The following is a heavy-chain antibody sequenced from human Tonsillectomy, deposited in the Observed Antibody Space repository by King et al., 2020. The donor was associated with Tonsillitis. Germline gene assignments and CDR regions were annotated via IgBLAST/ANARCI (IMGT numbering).Heavy chain of an antibody. CDR2: ISPNSGGT. J-gene: IGHJ3*02. Sequence: VQLVESGAEVKKPGASVQVSCKASGYTFTCYHRHWARQARGQGLEWMGWISPNSGGTTYAQLFQGRVTMTRDTSITTAYMELSGLRSDDTAVYYCATIGTAYGAFDIWGQGTMVTVSS. CDR1: GYTFTCYH. CDR3: ATIGTAYGAFDI. V-gene: IGHV1-2*02. D-gene: IGHD3-10*01.